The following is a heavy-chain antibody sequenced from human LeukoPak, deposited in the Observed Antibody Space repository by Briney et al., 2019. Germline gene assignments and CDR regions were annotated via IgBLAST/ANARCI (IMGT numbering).Heavy chain of an antibody. Sequence: GGSLRLSCAASGFTFSSAWMSWVRQAPGQGLEWVGRIKSKTGGGTTDYAAPVKGRFTISRDDSENTLYVQMNSLKTEDTAVYYCTTVGSSGCDNWGQGTLVTVSS. V-gene: IGHV3-15*01. J-gene: IGHJ4*02. D-gene: IGHD6-19*01. CDR3: TTVGSSGCDN. CDR2: IKSKTGGGTT. CDR1: GFTFSSAW.